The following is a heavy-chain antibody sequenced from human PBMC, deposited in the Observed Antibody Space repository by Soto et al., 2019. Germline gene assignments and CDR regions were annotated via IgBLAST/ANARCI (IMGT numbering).Heavy chain of an antibody. CDR2: ISGSGGST. CDR1: GFTFSSYA. J-gene: IGHJ3*02. Sequence: EVQLLESGGGLVQPGGSLRLSCAASGFTFSSYAMSWVRQAPGKGLEWVSAISGSGGSTYYADSVKGRFTISRDNSKKTRYLQMNSLRAEDTAVYYCAKDGITMVRGRAPPDRENDAFDIWGQGTMVTGSS. V-gene: IGHV3-23*01. D-gene: IGHD3-10*01. CDR3: AKDGITMVRGRAPPDRENDAFDI.